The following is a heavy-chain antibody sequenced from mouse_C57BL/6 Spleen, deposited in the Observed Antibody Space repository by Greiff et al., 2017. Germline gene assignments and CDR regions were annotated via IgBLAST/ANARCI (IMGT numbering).Heavy chain of an antibody. V-gene: IGHV1-54*01. D-gene: IGHD2-3*01. J-gene: IGHJ3*01. CDR1: GYAFTNYL. CDR3: AREEDGCGWLGD. CDR2: INPGSGGT. Sequence: QVQLQQSGAELVRPGTSVKVSCKASGYAFTNYLIEWVKQRPGQGLEWIGVINPGSGGTNYTSKFKGKATLTADKSSSTAYMQLSSLTSEDTAVYYCAREEDGCGWLGDWGQGTLVTVAA.